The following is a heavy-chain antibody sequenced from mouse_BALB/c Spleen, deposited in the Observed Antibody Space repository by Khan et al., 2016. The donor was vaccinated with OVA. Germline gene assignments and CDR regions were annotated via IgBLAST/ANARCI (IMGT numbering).Heavy chain of an antibody. CDR1: GYTFTTFG. CDR2: INTYTGKP. V-gene: IGHV9-3-1*01. CDR3: GRVRFNGTMES. J-gene: IGHJ4*01. Sequence: QIQLVQSGPEVKKPGETVKISCKASGYTFTTFGMNWVRQAPGKGLKWMGWINTYTGKPTYADDFKGRFAFSLETSASTAYLQINNHKNEDTATSLCGRVRFNGTMESWGQGTSVTVSS.